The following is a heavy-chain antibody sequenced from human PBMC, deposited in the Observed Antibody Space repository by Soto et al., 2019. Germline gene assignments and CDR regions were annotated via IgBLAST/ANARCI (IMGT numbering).Heavy chain of an antibody. CDR1: GGSITDSY. V-gene: IGHV4-59*01. J-gene: IGHJ6*03. D-gene: IGHD7-27*01. CDR3: ARETRRWGFTPSDMDV. Sequence: QVQLQESGPGLVKPSETLSLTCTVSGGSITDSYWSWIRQPPGKGLEWIGYIYYGGSTSYNPSLKGRVTISVDSSKNHFSLNLTSATAADTAVHYCARETRRWGFTPSDMDVWGKGTTVTVSS. CDR2: IYYGGST.